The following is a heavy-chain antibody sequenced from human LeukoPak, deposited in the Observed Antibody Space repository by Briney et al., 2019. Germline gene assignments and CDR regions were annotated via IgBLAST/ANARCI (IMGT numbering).Heavy chain of an antibody. CDR2: IYYSGST. CDR1: GGSISSSSYY. Sequence: SETLSPTCTVSGGSISSSSYYWGWIRQPPGKGLEWLGRIYYSGSTYYNPSLKSRVTISVDTSKNQFSLKLSSVTAADTAVYDCARVGGDYVDYVGWFDPWGQGTLVTVSS. V-gene: IGHV4-39*07. J-gene: IGHJ5*02. D-gene: IGHD4-17*01. CDR3: ARVGGDYVDYVGWFDP.